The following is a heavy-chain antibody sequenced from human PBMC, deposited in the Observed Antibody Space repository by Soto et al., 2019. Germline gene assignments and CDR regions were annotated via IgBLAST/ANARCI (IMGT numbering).Heavy chain of an antibody. V-gene: IGHV1-18*01. CDR1: GYTFSSYY. D-gene: IGHD5-18*01. CDR2: IDSYNGNT. J-gene: IGHJ6*02. CDR3: ATSIHVWLYAMDV. Sequence: QNQLLQSEAEARKPGASVKVSCTASGYTFSSYYITWVRQAPGQGPEWMGWIDSYNGNTNYAREFQGRLTMTTDTSTSTAYMELRSLRSDDTAIYYCATSIHVWLYAMDVWGQGTTVTVSS.